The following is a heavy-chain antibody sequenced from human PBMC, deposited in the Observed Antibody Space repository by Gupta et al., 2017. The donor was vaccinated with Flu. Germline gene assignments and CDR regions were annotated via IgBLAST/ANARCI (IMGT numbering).Heavy chain of an antibody. J-gene: IGHJ4*02. V-gene: IGHV1-8*01. D-gene: IGHD6-13*01. Sequence: QVQLVQSGAEVKKPGASVKVSCKASGYTFTSYDINWVRQATGQGLEWMGWMNPNSGNTGYAQKFQGRVTMTRNTSISTAYMGLSSLRSEDTAVYYCARGAISRAAAGTPADWWGQGTLVTVSS. CDR2: MNPNSGNT. CDR3: ARGAISRAAAGTPADW. CDR1: GYTFTSYD.